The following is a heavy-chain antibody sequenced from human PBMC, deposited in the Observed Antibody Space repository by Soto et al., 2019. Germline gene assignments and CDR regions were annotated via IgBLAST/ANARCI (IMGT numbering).Heavy chain of an antibody. CDR2: IDWDDDK. Sequence: SGPTLVNPIQTLTLTCTFSGFSLSTNGMRVSWIRQPPGKALEWLARIDWDDDKFYSTSLKTRLTISKDTSKNQVVLTMTNMDPVDTATYFCARIGTLDSVDVWGQGTTVTVSS. CDR3: ARIGTLDSVDV. CDR1: GFSLSTNGMR. J-gene: IGHJ6*02. D-gene: IGHD1-26*01. V-gene: IGHV2-70*04.